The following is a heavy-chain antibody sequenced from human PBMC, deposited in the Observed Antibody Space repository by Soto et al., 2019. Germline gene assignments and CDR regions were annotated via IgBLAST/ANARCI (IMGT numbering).Heavy chain of an antibody. Sequence: PGGPLRLSCAASGFTFRSYAMRGVRPGPGQGLEGGAAVSIGGSTHYADPVRGSFTLSRDHSQNPLSPQMDSLPAADTAASIGGKRRGADGHFDDWGQGALVTVSS. CDR2: VSIGGST. J-gene: IGHJ4*02. CDR1: GFTFRSYA. CDR3: GKRRGADGHFDD. D-gene: IGHD1-26*01. V-gene: IGHV3-23*01.